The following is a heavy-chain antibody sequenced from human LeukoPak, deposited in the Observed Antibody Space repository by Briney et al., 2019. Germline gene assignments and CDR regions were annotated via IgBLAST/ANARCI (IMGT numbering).Heavy chain of an antibody. Sequence: GASVKVSCKASGYTFTGYYMHWVPQAPGQGLEGMGWINPNSGGTNYAQKFQGRVTMTRDTSISTAYMELSRLRSDDTAVYYCARVRIAVAGTGSPPDYWGQGTLVTVSS. D-gene: IGHD6-19*01. CDR3: ARVRIAVAGTGSPPDY. CDR2: INPNSGGT. V-gene: IGHV1-2*02. CDR1: GYTFTGYY. J-gene: IGHJ4*02.